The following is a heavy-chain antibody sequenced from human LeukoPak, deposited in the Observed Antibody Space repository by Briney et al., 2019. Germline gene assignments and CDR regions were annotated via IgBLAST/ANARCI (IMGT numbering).Heavy chain of an antibody. CDR2: INPNSGGT. CDR1: GYTFTGYY. CDR3: ARDPGSYYDSSGTEY. J-gene: IGHJ4*02. Sequence: ASVKVSCKASGYTFTGYYMHWVRQAPGQGLAWMGWINPNSGGTNYAQKFQGRVTMTRDTSISTAYMELSRLRSDDTAVYYCARDPGSYYDSSGTEYWGQGTLVTVSS. D-gene: IGHD3-22*01. V-gene: IGHV1-2*02.